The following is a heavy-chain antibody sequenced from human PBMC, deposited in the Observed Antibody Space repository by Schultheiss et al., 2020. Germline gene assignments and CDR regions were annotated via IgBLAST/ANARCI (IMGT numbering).Heavy chain of an antibody. Sequence: SCTVSGGSISSGGYYWSWIRQHPGKGLEWIGYIYYSGSTYYNPSLKSRVTISVDTSKNQFSLKLSSVTAADTAVYYCARWGYGDYPYYFDYWGQGTLVTVSS. CDR2: IYYSGST. CDR1: GGSISSGGYY. J-gene: IGHJ4*02. V-gene: IGHV4-31*03. CDR3: ARWGYGDYPYYFDY. D-gene: IGHD4-17*01.